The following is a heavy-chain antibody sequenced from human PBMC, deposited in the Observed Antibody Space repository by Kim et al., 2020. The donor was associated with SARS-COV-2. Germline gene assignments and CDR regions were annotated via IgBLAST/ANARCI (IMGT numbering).Heavy chain of an antibody. CDR3: SKDTFGPEDS. J-gene: IGHJ5*01. D-gene: IGHD3-3*01. CDR2: INEDGRTT. Sequence: GGSLRPSCAASGFSVSSYWMHWVRQPPGKGLEWVSRINEDGRTTNHADSVKGRFTISRDSAKNTLLLQMNSLRVDDTAVYYCSKDTFGPEDSWGQGILVTVSS. CDR1: GFSVSSYW. V-gene: IGHV3-74*01.